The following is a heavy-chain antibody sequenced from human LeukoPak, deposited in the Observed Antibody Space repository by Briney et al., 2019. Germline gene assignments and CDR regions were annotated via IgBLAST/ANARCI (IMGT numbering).Heavy chain of an antibody. CDR1: GGSISSYY. D-gene: IGHD1-26*01. CDR3: ARGSLSWELRPFDY. J-gene: IGHJ4*02. CDR2: INHSGST. Sequence: PSETLSLTCTVSGGSISSYYWSWIRQPAGKGLEWIGEINHSGSTNYNPSLKSRVTISVDTSKSQFSLKLSSVTAADTAVYYCARGSLSWELRPFDYWGQGTLVTVSS. V-gene: IGHV4-34*01.